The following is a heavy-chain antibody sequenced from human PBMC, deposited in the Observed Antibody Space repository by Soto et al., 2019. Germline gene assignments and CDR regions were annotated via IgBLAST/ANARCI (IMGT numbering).Heavy chain of an antibody. D-gene: IGHD6-6*01. J-gene: IGHJ6*02. V-gene: IGHV3-33*01. CDR3: ASNLGPPAARMHGMDV. CDR1: GFTFSSYG. Sequence: QVQLVESGGGVVQPGRSLRLSCAASGFTFSSYGMHWVRQAPGKGLEWVAVIWYDGSNKYYADSVKGRFTISRDNSKNTLYLQMNSLRAEDTAVYYCASNLGPPAARMHGMDVWGQGTTVTVSS. CDR2: IWYDGSNK.